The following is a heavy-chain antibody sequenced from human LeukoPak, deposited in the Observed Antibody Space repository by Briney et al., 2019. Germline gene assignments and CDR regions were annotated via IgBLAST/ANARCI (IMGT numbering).Heavy chain of an antibody. CDR1: GYTFTSYD. CDR3: ARDGYCSSTSCYSAALQH. Sequence: ASVKVSCKASGYTFTSYDINWVRQATGQGLEWMGWMNPNSGNTGYAQKFQGRVTITRNTSISTAYMELSSLRSEDTAVYYCARDGYCSSTSCYSAALQHWGQGTLVTVSS. J-gene: IGHJ1*01. CDR2: MNPNSGNT. V-gene: IGHV1-8*03. D-gene: IGHD2-2*03.